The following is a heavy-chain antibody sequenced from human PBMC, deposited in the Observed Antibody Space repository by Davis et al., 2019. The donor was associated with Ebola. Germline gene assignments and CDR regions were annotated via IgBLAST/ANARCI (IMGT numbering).Heavy chain of an antibody. V-gene: IGHV3-15*07. CDR1: GFTFSNAW. J-gene: IGHJ6*02. D-gene: IGHD5-12*01. CDR3: ANSEGGYNYYYYYGMDV. Sequence: GGSLRLSCAASGFTFSNAWMNWVRQAPGKGLEWVGRIKSKTDGGTTDYAAPVKGRFTISRDNSKNTLYLQMNSLRAEDTAVYYCANSEGGYNYYYYYGMDVWGQGTTVTVSS. CDR2: IKSKTDGGTT.